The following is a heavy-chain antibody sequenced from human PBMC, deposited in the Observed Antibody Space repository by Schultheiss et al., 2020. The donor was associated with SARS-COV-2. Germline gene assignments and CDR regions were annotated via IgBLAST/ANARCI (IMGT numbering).Heavy chain of an antibody. Sequence: GGSLRLSCAASGFTFSSYAMSWVRQAPGKGLEWVSYISSTSSTIYYADSVKGRFTISRDNAKNSLYLQMNSLRAEDTAVYYCASMFLRRRFGELSIDYWGQGTLVTVSS. V-gene: IGHV3-48*04. J-gene: IGHJ4*02. D-gene: IGHD3-10*01. CDR1: GFTFSSYA. CDR2: ISSTSSTI. CDR3: ASMFLRRRFGELSIDY.